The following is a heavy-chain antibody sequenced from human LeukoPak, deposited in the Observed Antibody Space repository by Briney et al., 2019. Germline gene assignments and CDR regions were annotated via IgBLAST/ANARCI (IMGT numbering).Heavy chain of an antibody. J-gene: IGHJ6*03. CDR1: GLTLSTYA. V-gene: IGHV1-69*05. D-gene: IGHD6-6*01. CDR2: IIPMFGSA. CDR3: ASSPRIVGRLDYYYYMDV. Sequence: ASVKVSCKASGLTLSTYAISWVRQAPGQGLEWMGGIIPMFGSAHYAQKFQDRVTITTDESTTKAYMELSSLRSEDTAVYYCASSPRIVGRLDYYYYMDVWGKGTTVTVSS.